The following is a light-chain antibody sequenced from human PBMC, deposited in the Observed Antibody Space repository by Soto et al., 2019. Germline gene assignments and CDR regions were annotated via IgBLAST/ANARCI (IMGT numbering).Light chain of an antibody. CDR1: QSVSSSY. J-gene: IGKJ1*01. CDR2: GAS. CDR3: QQRANGPWT. V-gene: IGKV3D-20*02. Sequence: EIVLTQSPGTLSLSPGERATLSCRASQSVSSSYLAWYQQKPGQAPRLLIYGASSRATGIPDRFSGSGSGTDFTLTISRLEPEDFAVYYCQQRANGPWTFGQGTRVEI.